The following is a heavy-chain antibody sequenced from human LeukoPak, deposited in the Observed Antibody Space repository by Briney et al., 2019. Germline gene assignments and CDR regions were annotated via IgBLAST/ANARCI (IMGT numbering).Heavy chain of an antibody. V-gene: IGHV5-51*01. Sequence: GESLKISCKGSGYSINNCWIGWVRQMPGKGLEWMGIIYPADSDIRYSPSFQGQVTTSADKSISTAYLQWSSLKASDTAIYYCARQEYCSGGSCYTWFDPWGQGTLVIVSS. CDR1: GYSINNCW. D-gene: IGHD2-15*01. J-gene: IGHJ5*02. CDR2: IYPADSDI. CDR3: ARQEYCSGGSCYTWFDP.